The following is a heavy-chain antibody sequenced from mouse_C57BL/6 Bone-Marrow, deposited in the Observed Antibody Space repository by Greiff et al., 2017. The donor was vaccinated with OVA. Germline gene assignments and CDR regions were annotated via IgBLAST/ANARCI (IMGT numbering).Heavy chain of an antibody. V-gene: IGHV1-26*01. J-gene: IGHJ3*01. CDR3: ARSFYYFFAY. CDR2: INPNNGGT. D-gene: IGHD1-1*01. CDR1: GYTFTDYY. Sequence: VQLQQSGPELVKPGASVKISCKASGYTFTDYYMNWVKQSHGKSLEWIGDINPNNGGTSYNQKFKGKATLTVDKSSSTAYMELRSLTSEDSAVYYCARSFYYFFAYWGQGTLVTVSA.